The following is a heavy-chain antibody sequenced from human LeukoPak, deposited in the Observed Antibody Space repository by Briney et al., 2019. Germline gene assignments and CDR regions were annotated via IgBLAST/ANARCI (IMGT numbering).Heavy chain of an antibody. CDR3: ARGLSSSFSYYYYMDV. CDR1: GGSFSGYY. D-gene: IGHD6-6*01. V-gene: IGHV4-59*01. CDR2: IYYSGST. Sequence: SETLSLTCAVYGGSFSGYYWSWIRQPPGKGLEWIGYIYYSGSTNYNPSLKSRVTISVDTSKNQFSLKLSSVTAADTAVYYCARGLSSSFSYYYYMDVWGKGTTVTVSS. J-gene: IGHJ6*03.